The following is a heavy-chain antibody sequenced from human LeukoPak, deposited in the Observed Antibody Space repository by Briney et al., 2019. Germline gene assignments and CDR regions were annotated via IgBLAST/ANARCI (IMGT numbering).Heavy chain of an antibody. D-gene: IGHD3-3*02. CDR3: ASGQFWSGYYSLDY. Sequence: SETLSLTCAVYGGSFSGYYWSWIRQPPGKGLEWIGEINHSGSTNYNPSLKSRVTISVDVPKNQFSLELTSVTAADTAVYYCASGQFWSGYYSLDYWGQGTLVTVSS. V-gene: IGHV4-34*01. J-gene: IGHJ4*02. CDR1: GGSFSGYY. CDR2: INHSGST.